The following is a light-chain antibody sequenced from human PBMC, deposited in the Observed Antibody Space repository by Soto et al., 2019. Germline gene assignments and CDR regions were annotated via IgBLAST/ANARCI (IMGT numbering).Light chain of an antibody. CDR2: KAS. J-gene: IGKJ1*01. CDR3: QQYNSYPWT. V-gene: IGKV1-5*03. Sequence: EIQMTQSPSSLSASVLDIVTITFLASQSISSYLNWYQQKPGKAPKLLIYKASTLESGVPSNFSGSGSGTEFTLTISSLQPEDFATYYCQQYNSYPWTFGQGTKVDIK. CDR1: QSISSY.